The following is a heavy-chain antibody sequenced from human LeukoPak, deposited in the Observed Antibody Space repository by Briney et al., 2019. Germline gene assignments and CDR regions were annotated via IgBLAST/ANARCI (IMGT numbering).Heavy chain of an antibody. V-gene: IGHV3-23*01. J-gene: IGHJ5*02. CDR2: VSGSSAYT. CDR1: GFTFSTYA. Sequence: GGSLRLSCAASGFTFSTYAMKWVRQDPGKGLEWVSAVSGSSAYTNYADSVKGRFTISRDNSKNTLYLQMNSLRAEDTAVYYCAKSERFYCSGGTCYPNWFDPWGQGTLVTVSS. D-gene: IGHD2-15*01. CDR3: AKSERFYCSGGTCYPNWFDP.